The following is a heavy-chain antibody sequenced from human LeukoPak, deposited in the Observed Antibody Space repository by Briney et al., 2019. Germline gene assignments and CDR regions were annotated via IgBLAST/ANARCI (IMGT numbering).Heavy chain of an antibody. J-gene: IGHJ4*02. D-gene: IGHD2-21*01. CDR1: GFTFNDYA. CDR3: ARDFFPIVDSTWYEIGY. CDR2: ISYDGYDK. Sequence: SGGSLRLSCAASGFTFNDYAMYWVRQAPDKGLEWVTLISYDGYDKSYADSVRGRFTISRDNSRNTLYLQMDSLRSEDTAVYYCARDFFPIVDSTWYEIGYWGQGTLVTVSS. V-gene: IGHV3-30-3*01.